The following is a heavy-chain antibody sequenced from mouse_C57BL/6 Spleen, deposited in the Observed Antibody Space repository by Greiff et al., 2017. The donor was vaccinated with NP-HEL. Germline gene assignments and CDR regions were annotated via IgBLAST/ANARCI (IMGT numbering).Heavy chain of an antibody. J-gene: IGHJ4*01. CDR3: AREGAIYYDYDAAMDY. CDR2: IDPNSGGT. Sequence: QVQLQQSGAELVKPGASVKLSCKASGYTFTSYWMHWVKQRPGRGLEWIGRIDPNSGGTKYNEKFKSKATLTVDKPSSTTYMQLSSLTSEDSEVDYCAREGAIYYDYDAAMDYWGQGTSVTVSS. CDR1: GYTFTSYW. D-gene: IGHD2-4*01. V-gene: IGHV1-72*01.